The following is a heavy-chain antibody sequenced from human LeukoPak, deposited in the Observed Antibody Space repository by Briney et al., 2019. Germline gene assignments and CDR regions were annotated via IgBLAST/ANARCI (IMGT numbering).Heavy chain of an antibody. J-gene: IGHJ4*02. Sequence: GGSLRLSCAASGFTFSSYGMHWVRQAPGKGLEWVAFIRYDGSNKYYADSVKGRFTISRDNSKNTLYLQMNSLRAEDTAVYYCAKVGVVVGASGFDYWGQGTLVTVSS. CDR1: GFTFSSYG. CDR3: AKVGVVVGASGFDY. D-gene: IGHD2-15*01. CDR2: IRYDGSNK. V-gene: IGHV3-30*02.